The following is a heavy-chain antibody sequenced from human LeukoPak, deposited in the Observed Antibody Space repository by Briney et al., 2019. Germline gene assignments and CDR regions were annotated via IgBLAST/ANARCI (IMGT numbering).Heavy chain of an antibody. J-gene: IGHJ4*02. D-gene: IGHD5-12*01. V-gene: IGHV4-4*07. CDR2: IYASETT. Sequence: SETLSLTCSVSGGSISRYYWSWIRQPAGKGLEWIGRIYASETTTYNPSLASRVTMSVDTSKNQFSLKLRSVTAADTAVYYCARVTGYDWESSYDYWGQGTLVTVSS. CDR1: GGSISRYY. CDR3: ARVTGYDWESSYDY.